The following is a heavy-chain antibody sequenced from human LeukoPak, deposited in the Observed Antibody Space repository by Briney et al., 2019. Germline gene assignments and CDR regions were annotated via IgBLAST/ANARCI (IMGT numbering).Heavy chain of an antibody. D-gene: IGHD3-10*01. J-gene: IGHJ4*02. CDR2: ISGSGGST. CDR3: AKDLILWFGEFDY. Sequence: GGSLRLSCAASGFTFSSYAMSWVRQAPGKGLEWVSAISGSGGSTYYADSVKGRLTISRDNSKNTLYLQMNSLRAEDTAVYYCAKDLILWFGEFDYWGQGTLVTVSS. CDR1: GFTFSSYA. V-gene: IGHV3-23*01.